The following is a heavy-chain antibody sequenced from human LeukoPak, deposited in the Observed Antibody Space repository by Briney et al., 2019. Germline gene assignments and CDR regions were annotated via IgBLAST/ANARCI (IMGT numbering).Heavy chain of an antibody. CDR1: GYSFTSYW. CDR3: AGLLSLNWFDP. J-gene: IGHJ5*02. CDR2: IYPGDSDT. D-gene: IGHD2-2*01. V-gene: IGHV5-51*01. Sequence: NAGESLKISCKGSGYSFTSYWIGWVRQMPGKGLEWMGIIYPGDSDTRYSPSLQGQVTISADKSISTAYLQWSSLKASDTAMYYCAGLLSLNWFDPWGQGTLVTVSS.